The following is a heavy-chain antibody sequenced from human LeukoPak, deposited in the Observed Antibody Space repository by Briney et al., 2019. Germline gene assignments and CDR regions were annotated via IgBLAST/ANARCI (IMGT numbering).Heavy chain of an antibody. J-gene: IGHJ5*02. CDR2: IYHSGST. CDR3: ARGGGCTNGVCYSS. D-gene: IGHD2-8*01. V-gene: IGHV4-38-2*02. CDR1: GYSISSGYY. Sequence: SETLSLTCTVSGYSISSGYYWGWIRQPPGKGLEWIGSIYHSGSTYYNPSLKSRVTISVDTSKNQFSLKLSSVTAADTAVYYCARGGGCTNGVCYSSWGQGTLVTVSS.